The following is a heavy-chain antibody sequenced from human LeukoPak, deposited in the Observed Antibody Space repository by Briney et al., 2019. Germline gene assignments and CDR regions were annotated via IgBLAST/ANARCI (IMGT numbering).Heavy chain of an antibody. CDR2: INPNSGGT. CDR1: GYTFTGYY. D-gene: IGHD6-13*01. V-gene: IGHV1-2*02. Sequence: ASVKVSCKASGYTFTGYYMHWVRQAPGQGLEWMGWINPNSGGTNYAQKFQGRVTMTRDTSISTAYMELSRLRSDDTAVYYCARDDGFVQEAAGTSYYYYYGMDVWGQGTTVTVSS. J-gene: IGHJ6*02. CDR3: ARDDGFVQEAAGTSYYYYYGMDV.